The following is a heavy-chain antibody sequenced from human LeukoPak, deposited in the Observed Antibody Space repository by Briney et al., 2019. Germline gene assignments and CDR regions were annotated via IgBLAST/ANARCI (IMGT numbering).Heavy chain of an antibody. D-gene: IGHD4-17*01. J-gene: IGHJ5*02. V-gene: IGHV5-51*01. CDR3: ARHQAFYTTAYPFDP. CDR1: GYSFTSYW. CDR2: IYPGDSDT. Sequence: GESLKISRKGSGYSFTSYWIGWVRQMPGKGLEWMGIIYPGDSDTRYSPSFQGQVTISADKSISTAYLQWSSLKASDTAMYYCARHQAFYTTAYPFDPWGQGTLVTVSS.